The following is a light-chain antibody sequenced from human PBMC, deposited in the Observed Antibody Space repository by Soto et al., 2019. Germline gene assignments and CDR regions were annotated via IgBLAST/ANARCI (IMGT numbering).Light chain of an antibody. CDR1: QGIRND. CDR3: LQDYNYPWT. J-gene: IGKJ1*01. CDR2: AAS. V-gene: IGKV1-6*01. Sequence: AIQMTQSPSSLSASVGDRVTITCRASQGIRNDLGWYQQKPGKAPKLLIYAASSLQSGVPSRFSGSGSGTDFTLTISSLQTEEFATYYCLQDYNYPWTFGQGTKVEIK.